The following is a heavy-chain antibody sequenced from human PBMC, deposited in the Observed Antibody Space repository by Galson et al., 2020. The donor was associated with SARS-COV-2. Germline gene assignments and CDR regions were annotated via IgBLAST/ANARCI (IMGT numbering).Heavy chain of an antibody. V-gene: IGHV4-34*01. CDR3: ARGKREGTTFRIYNSGMDV. D-gene: IGHD4-17*01. CDR1: GGSFSPYY. Sequence: SETLSLTCAVYGGSFSPYYWTWNWIRQPPGKGLEWIGEINYAGSTNYNLSLKSRVTISIDTSKNQFSLNLRSVTVADTAVYYCARGKREGTTFRIYNSGMDVWGQGTTVTVSS. J-gene: IGHJ6*02. CDR2: INYAGST.